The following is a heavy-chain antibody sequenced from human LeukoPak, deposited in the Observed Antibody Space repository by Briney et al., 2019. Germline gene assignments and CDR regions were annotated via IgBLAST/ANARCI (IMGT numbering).Heavy chain of an antibody. D-gene: IGHD4-17*01. CDR2: ISISSSTT. V-gene: IGHV3-48*02. CDR1: GFTFSSYT. CDR3: ARGYDYENDY. Sequence: GGSLRLSCAASGFTFSSYTMNWVRQAPGKGLEWISYISISSSTTYYADSVKGRFAISRDNAKNSVYLQMNSLRDGDTAVYYCARGYDYENDYWGQGTLVTVSS. J-gene: IGHJ4*02.